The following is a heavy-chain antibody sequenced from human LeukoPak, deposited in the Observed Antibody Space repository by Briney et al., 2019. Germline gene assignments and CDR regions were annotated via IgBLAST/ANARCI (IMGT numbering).Heavy chain of an antibody. J-gene: IGHJ4*02. CDR1: GFTFSSYC. CDR3: GRDNTIFGVAHINQ. CDR2: VKPDGSDK. Sequence: GGSLRLSCAASGFTFSSYCMSWVRQAPGKGLEWVANVKPDGSDKYYMGSVKGRFTISRDNDENSLYLQMNGLRAEDTAVYYCGRDNTIFGVAHINQWGQGTLVTVSS. V-gene: IGHV3-7*01. D-gene: IGHD3-3*01.